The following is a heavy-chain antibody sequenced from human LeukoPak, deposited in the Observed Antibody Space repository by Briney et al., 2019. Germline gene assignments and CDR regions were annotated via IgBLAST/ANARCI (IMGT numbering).Heavy chain of an antibody. CDR2: INHSGST. D-gene: IGHD3-9*01. CDR1: GGSFSGYY. V-gene: IGHV4-34*01. Sequence: SETLSLTCAVYGGSFSGYYWSWIRQPPGKGLEWIGEINHSGSTNYNPSLKSRVTISVDTSKNQFSLKLSSVTAADTAVYYCARLERYFDWLLTYYFDYWGQGTLVTVSS. CDR3: ARLERYFDWLLTYYFDY. J-gene: IGHJ4*02.